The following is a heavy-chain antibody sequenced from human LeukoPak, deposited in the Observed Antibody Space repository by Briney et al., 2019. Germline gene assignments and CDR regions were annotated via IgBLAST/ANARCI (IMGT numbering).Heavy chain of an antibody. CDR2: IKSKTDGGTT. D-gene: IGHD3-22*01. J-gene: IGHJ4*02. Sequence: GGSLRLSCAASGFTFSSYEMNWVRQAPGKGLEWVGRIKSKTDGGTTDYAAPVKGRFTISRDDSKNTLYLQMNSLKTEDTAVYYCTTDEYYYDSSGSFDYWGQGTLVTVSS. CDR3: TTDEYYYDSSGSFDY. CDR1: GFTFSSYE. V-gene: IGHV3-15*01.